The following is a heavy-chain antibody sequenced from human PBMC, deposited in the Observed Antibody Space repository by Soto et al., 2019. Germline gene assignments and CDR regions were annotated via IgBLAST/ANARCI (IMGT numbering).Heavy chain of an antibody. D-gene: IGHD6-13*01. CDR1: GFTFSDYY. CDR2: ISSTTSYK. V-gene: IGHV3-11*06. CDR3: AKGTVGSTLQPYSFNF. J-gene: IGHJ4*02. Sequence: PGGSLRLSCAASGFTFSDYYMSWILQAPGKGLAWVSYISSTTSYKHYADSLKGRFNISRDIANKKMYGQKNRRGAEDTAVYYWAKGTVGSTLQPYSFNFGGQGARVPVSS.